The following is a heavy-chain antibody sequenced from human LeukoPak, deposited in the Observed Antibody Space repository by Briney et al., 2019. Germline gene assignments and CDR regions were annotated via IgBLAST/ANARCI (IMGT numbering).Heavy chain of an antibody. CDR1: GYSFTSYW. Sequence: GESLKISCKGSGYSFTSYWVAWVRQMPGKGLEWMGIIYAGDSDTRYSPSFQGQVTISADKSINTAYLQWRSLKASDTAMYYCARAASSSWYGGVYHYYYMDIWGKGTTVTVSS. CDR3: ARAASSSWYGGVYHYYYMDI. D-gene: IGHD6-13*01. CDR2: IYAGDSDT. V-gene: IGHV5-51*01. J-gene: IGHJ6*03.